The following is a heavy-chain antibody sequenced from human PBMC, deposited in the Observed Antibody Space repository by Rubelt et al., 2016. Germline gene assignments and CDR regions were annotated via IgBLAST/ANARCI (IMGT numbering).Heavy chain of an antibody. CDR3: ARPSSSGSYGY. CDR1: GGSISSSGYY. J-gene: IGHJ4*02. Sequence: QLQLQESGPGLVKPSETLSLTCTLSGGSISSSGYYWGWIRQPPGKGLEWIATISYSGRTYYSPSLNSRVTMSVATSKNQFPLKLSSVTAADTAVYYCARPSSSGSYGYWGQGTLVTVSS. CDR2: ISYSGRT. D-gene: IGHD1-26*01. V-gene: IGHV4-39*01.